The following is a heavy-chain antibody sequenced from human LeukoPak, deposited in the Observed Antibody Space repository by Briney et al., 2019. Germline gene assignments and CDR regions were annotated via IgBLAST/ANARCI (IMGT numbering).Heavy chain of an antibody. CDR3: ARGGKGPVSYYYYMDV. J-gene: IGHJ6*03. CDR2: IYTSGST. Sequence: PSETLSLTCTVSGGSISSNSYYWSWIRQPAGKGLEWIGRIYTSGSTDYNPSLKSRVTISVDTSKNQFSLKLSSVTAADTAVYYCARGGKGPVSYYYYMDVWGKGTTVTVSS. D-gene: IGHD1-14*01. CDR1: GGSISSNSYY. V-gene: IGHV4-61*02.